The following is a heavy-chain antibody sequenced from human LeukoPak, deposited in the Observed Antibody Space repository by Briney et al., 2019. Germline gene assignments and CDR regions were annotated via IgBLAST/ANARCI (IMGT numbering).Heavy chain of an antibody. J-gene: IGHJ4*02. CDR3: ARDLPRYCSGGSCHKAFY. V-gene: IGHV3-21*01. CDR2: ISSSSSYI. CDR1: GFTFSSYS. Sequence: NAGGSLRLSCAASGFTFSSYSMNWVRQAPGKGLEWVSSISSSSSYIYYADSVKGRFTISRDNAKNSLYLQMNSLRAEDTAVYYCARDLPRYCSGGSCHKAFYWGQGTLVTVSS. D-gene: IGHD2-15*01.